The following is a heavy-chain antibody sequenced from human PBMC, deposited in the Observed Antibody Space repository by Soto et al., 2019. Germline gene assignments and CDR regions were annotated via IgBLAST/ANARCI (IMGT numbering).Heavy chain of an antibody. J-gene: IGHJ4*02. CDR3: ARGRDGDYLDY. V-gene: IGHV4-30-2*01. CDR1: GGSISSGGYS. Sequence: SETLSLTCAVSGGSISSGGYSWSWIRQPPGKGLEWIGYIYHSGSTYYNPSLKSRVTISVDRSKNQFSLKLSSVTAADTAVYYCARGRDGDYLDYWGQGTLVTVSS. CDR2: IYHSGST. D-gene: IGHD4-17*01.